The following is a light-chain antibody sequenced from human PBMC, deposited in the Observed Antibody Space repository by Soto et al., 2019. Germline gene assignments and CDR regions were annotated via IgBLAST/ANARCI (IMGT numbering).Light chain of an antibody. CDR2: GAS. Sequence: IVLTQSPGTVSLSPVEIATLSFMASQSITTYLTWYQQKRGQAPRLLIYGASNRATGIPARFSGSGSGTDFTLTISSLEPEDFAVYYCQLRSDWPPGITFGQGTRLEIK. V-gene: IGKV3-11*01. CDR1: QSITTY. J-gene: IGKJ5*01. CDR3: QLRSDWPPGIT.